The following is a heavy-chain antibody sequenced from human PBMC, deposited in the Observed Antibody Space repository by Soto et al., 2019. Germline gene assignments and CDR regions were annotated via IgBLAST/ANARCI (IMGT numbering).Heavy chain of an antibody. D-gene: IGHD3-22*01. CDR1: GFTFSNTG. V-gene: IGHV3-15*01. CDR2: IQSKTEGGKA. CDR3: TTWSWVVIAPTGY. J-gene: IGHJ4*02. Sequence: EVQLVESGGGFVQPGGSLRLSCAASGFTFSNTGMSWVRQAPGKGLEWVGRIQSKTEGGKADYAAPVKGRFTISRDDSKNTLYLQMNSLKIEDTAVYYCTTWSWVVIAPTGYWGRGTLVTVSS.